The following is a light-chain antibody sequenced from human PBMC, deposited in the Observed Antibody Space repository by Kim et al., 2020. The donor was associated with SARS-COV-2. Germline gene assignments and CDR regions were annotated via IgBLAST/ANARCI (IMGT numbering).Light chain of an antibody. CDR3: NSRDSSGNHLEV. Sequence: VALGQTVRITCQGDSLRSYYATWYQQKPGQAPLLVIYGKNKRPSGIPDRFSGSSSGNTASLTITGAQAEDEADYYCNSRDSSGNHLEVFGTGTKVTVL. CDR1: SLRSYY. CDR2: GKN. V-gene: IGLV3-19*01. J-gene: IGLJ1*01.